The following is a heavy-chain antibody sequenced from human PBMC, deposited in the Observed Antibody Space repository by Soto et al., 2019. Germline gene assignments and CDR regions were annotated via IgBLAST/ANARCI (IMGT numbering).Heavy chain of an antibody. V-gene: IGHV5-51*01. Sequence: GESLKISCKGSGYSFSNYWIAWVRQMPGKGLEWMGIIFPADSDTKYRPSFQGQVTISADKSISTAYLQWSSLKASDTAMYYCASSVVVPSNRNYFDYWGQGSLVTVSS. D-gene: IGHD2-15*01. J-gene: IGHJ4*02. CDR3: ASSVVVPSNRNYFDY. CDR1: GYSFSNYW. CDR2: IFPADSDT.